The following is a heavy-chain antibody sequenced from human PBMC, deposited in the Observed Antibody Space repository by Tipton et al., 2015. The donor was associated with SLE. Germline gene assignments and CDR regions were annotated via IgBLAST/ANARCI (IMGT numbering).Heavy chain of an antibody. Sequence: TLSLTCTVSGGSISSHYWSWIRQPPGKGLEWIGYIYYSGSTYYNPSLKSRVTISVDTSKNQFSLKLSSVTAADTAVYYCARNVLSGLWFGESFSPFDYWGQGTLVTVSS. CDR2: IYYSGST. J-gene: IGHJ4*02. V-gene: IGHV4-59*08. CDR1: GGSISSHY. CDR3: ARNVLSGLWFGESFSPFDY. D-gene: IGHD3-10*01.